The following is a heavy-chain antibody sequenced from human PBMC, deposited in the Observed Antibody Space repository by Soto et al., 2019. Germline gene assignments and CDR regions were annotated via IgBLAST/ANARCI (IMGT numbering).Heavy chain of an antibody. V-gene: IGHV4-30-4*01. Sequence: QVQLQESGPGLVKPSQTLSLTCTVSGGSISSGDYYWSWIRQPPGKGLEWIGYIYYSGSTYYNPSLKSRVTISVDTSKNQFSLKLSSVTAADTAVYYCARAERTLIVGACYFDYWGQGTLVTVSS. CDR1: GGSISSGDYY. D-gene: IGHD1-26*01. CDR2: IYYSGST. CDR3: ARAERTLIVGACYFDY. J-gene: IGHJ4*02.